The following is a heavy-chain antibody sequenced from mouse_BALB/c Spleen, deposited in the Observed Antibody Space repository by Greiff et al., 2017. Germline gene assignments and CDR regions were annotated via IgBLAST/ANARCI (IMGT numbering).Heavy chain of an antibody. Sequence: EVKVVESGPSLVKPSQTLSLTCSVTGDSITSGYWNWIRKFPGNKLEYMGYISYSGSTYYNPSLKSRISITRDTSKNQYYLQLNSVTTEDTATYYCARRGTGTWFAYWGQGTLVTVSA. D-gene: IGHD4-1*01. J-gene: IGHJ3*01. CDR1: GDSITSGY. CDR3: ARRGTGTWFAY. V-gene: IGHV3-8*02. CDR2: ISYSGST.